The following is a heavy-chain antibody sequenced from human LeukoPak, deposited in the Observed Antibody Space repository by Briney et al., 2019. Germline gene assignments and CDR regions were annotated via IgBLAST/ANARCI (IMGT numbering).Heavy chain of an antibody. J-gene: IGHJ6*03. V-gene: IGHV3-48*03. Sequence: PGGSLRLSCAASGFTFSSYAMSWVRQAPGKGLEWVSYISNSGKTIYYADSVKGRFTISRDNAKNSLYLQMNSLRAEDTAVYYCARLYRPGYFYYMDVWGKGTTVTVSS. CDR2: ISNSGKTI. CDR1: GFTFSSYA. D-gene: IGHD2-21*01. CDR3: ARLYRPGYFYYMDV.